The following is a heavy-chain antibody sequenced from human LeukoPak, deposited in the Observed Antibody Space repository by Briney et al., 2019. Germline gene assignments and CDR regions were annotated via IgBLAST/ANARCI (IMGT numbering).Heavy chain of an antibody. CDR2: INPSGGST. V-gene: IGHV1-46*01. Sequence: ASVKVSCKASGYTFTSYYMHWVRQAPGQGLEWMGIINPSGGSTSYAQKFQGRVTMTRDTSTSTVYMELSSLRSEDTAVYYCAGPRLPLGSYYYYGMDVWGQGTTVTVSS. CDR1: GYTFTSYY. CDR3: AGPRLPLGSYYYYGMDV. D-gene: IGHD2-15*01. J-gene: IGHJ6*02.